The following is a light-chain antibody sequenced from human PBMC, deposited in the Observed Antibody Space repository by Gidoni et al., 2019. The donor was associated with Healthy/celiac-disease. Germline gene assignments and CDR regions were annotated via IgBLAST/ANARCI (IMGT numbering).Light chain of an antibody. V-gene: IGLV3-1*01. Sequence: SYEPTTPPSRAVSPGQTASITCSGDKLGDKYGSWYQQKPGQSPVLVIDQDRRRPPGIPERFAGSNSGNTATLTISGTQAMDEADYYCQAGDSSTVVFGGGTKLTVL. CDR2: QDR. CDR1: KLGDKY. CDR3: QAGDSSTVV. J-gene: IGLJ2*01.